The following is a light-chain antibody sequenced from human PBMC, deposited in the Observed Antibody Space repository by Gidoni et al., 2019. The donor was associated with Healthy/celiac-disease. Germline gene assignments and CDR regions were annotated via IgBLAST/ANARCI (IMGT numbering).Light chain of an antibody. CDR3: QQYGSSPRT. CDR2: GAS. Sequence: DIVLTQSPGTLSLSPGERATLSCRASQSVSSSYLAWYQQKPGQAPRLLIYGASSRATGIPDRFSGSGSGTDCTLTSSILEPEEFAVYYCQQYGSSPRTFGQGTKVEIK. CDR1: QSVSSSY. J-gene: IGKJ1*01. V-gene: IGKV3-20*01.